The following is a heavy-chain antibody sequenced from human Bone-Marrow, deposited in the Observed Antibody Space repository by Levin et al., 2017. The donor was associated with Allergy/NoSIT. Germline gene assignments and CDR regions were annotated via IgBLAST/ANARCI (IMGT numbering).Heavy chain of an antibody. CDR3: ARHPRRVVPAAKPNWFDP. CDR2: ISSSGSTI. V-gene: IGHV3-11*01. D-gene: IGHD2-2*01. Sequence: GGSLRLSCAASGFTFSDYYMSWIRQAPGKGLEWVSYISSSGSTIYYADSVKGRFTISRDNAKNSLYLQMNSLRAEDTAVYYCARHPRRVVPAAKPNWFDPWGQGTLVTVSS. J-gene: IGHJ5*02. CDR1: GFTFSDYY.